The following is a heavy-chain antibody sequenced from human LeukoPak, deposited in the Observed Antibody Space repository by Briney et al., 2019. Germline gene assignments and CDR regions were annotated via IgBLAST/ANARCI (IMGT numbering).Heavy chain of an antibody. CDR3: AKVLSRLDY. V-gene: IGHV3-23*01. CDR2: ISGSSGST. Sequence: GGSLRLSCAASGFAASGFTFSNYAMNWVRQAPGKGLEWVSGISGSSGSTYFADSVKGRFTISRDDSKNTLYLQMNSLRAEDTAVYYCAKVLSRLDYWGQGTLVTVSS. J-gene: IGHJ4*02. D-gene: IGHD3-3*02. CDR1: GFTFSNYA.